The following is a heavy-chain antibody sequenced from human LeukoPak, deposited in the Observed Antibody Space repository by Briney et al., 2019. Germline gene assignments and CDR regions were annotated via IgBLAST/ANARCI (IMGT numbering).Heavy chain of an antibody. Sequence: GGSLRLSCAASEFTFSNYAMSWVRQAPGKRLEWVSAISSSGGTTYYADSVKGRFTISRDNSKNTLYLHVNSLRADDTAVYYCASHRTGNYPHSNFDYWGQGTLVTVSS. CDR2: ISSSGGTT. V-gene: IGHV3-23*01. CDR1: EFTFSNYA. J-gene: IGHJ4*02. CDR3: ASHRTGNYPHSNFDY. D-gene: IGHD2-8*02.